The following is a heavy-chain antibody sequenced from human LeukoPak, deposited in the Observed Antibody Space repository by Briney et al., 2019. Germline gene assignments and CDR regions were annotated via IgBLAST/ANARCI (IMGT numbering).Heavy chain of an antibody. V-gene: IGHV4-61*02. CDR2: IYTTGST. CDR1: GVSIANTFYY. CDR3: ARRQDGHDY. J-gene: IGHJ4*02. Sequence: SETLSLTCTGSGVSIANTFYYWNWLRQPAGKGLEWIGRIYTTGSTDYNPSLKRRVTISLDTARNQFSLKLSSVTAADTAVYYCARRQDGHDYWGQGTLVTVSS.